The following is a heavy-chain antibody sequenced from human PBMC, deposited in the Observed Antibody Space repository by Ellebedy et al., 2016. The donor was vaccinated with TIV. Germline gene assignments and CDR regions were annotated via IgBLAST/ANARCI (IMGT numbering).Heavy chain of an antibody. CDR1: GGSISSSSYY. CDR3: ARLKTMVRGVRRTGWFDP. CDR2: IYYSGST. V-gene: IGHV4-39*07. D-gene: IGHD3-10*01. Sequence: GSLRLXXTVSGGSISSSSYYWGWIRQPPGKGLEWIGSIYYSGSTNYNPSLKSRVTISVDTSKNQFSLKLSSVTAADTAVYYCARLKTMVRGVRRTGWFDPWGQGTLVTVSS. J-gene: IGHJ5*02.